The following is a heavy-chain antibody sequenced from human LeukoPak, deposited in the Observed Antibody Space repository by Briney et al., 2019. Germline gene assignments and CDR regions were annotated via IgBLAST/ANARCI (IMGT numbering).Heavy chain of an antibody. D-gene: IGHD1-1*01. Sequence: GGSLRLSCAASGFTFSSYGMHWVRQAPGKGLEWVGRIKSKTDGGTPDHAALVKGRFTISRDDSKNTLFLQMSSLKTEDTAVYYCTADYGHGSWGQGTLVTVSS. CDR1: GFTFSSYG. V-gene: IGHV3-15*01. CDR3: TADYGHGS. CDR2: IKSKTDGGTP. J-gene: IGHJ4*02.